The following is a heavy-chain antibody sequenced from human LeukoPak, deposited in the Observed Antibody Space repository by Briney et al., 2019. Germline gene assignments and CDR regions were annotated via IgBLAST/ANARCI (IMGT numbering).Heavy chain of an antibody. CDR2: ISGSGGNT. CDR1: GFTVSSNY. CDR3: AKDYSNPYTMDV. J-gene: IGHJ6*02. V-gene: IGHV3-23*01. D-gene: IGHD3-10*01. Sequence: PGGSLRLSCAASGFTVSSNYMSWVRQAPGKGLEWVSVISGSGGNTYYADSVKGRFTISRDNSNSTLFLQVNSLRAEDTAVYYCAKDYSNPYTMDVWGQGTTVTVSS.